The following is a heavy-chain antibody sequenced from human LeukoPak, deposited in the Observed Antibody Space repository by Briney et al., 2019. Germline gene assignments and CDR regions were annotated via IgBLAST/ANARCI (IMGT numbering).Heavy chain of an antibody. CDR3: ARSDIAARFSPFNI. Sequence: SETLSLTCTVSGGSISSYYWSWIRQPPGKGLEWIGYIYYSGSTNYNPSLKSRVTISVDTSKNQFSLKLSSVTAADTAVYYCARSDIAARFSPFNIWGQGTMVTVSS. CDR2: IYYSGST. V-gene: IGHV4-59*01. D-gene: IGHD6-6*01. CDR1: GGSISSYY. J-gene: IGHJ3*02.